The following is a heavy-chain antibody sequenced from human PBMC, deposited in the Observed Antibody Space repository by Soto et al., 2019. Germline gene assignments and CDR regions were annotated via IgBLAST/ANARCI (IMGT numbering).Heavy chain of an antibody. CDR1: GFTFSSYG. V-gene: IGHV3-33*01. Sequence: QVQLVESGGGVVQPGRSLRLSCAASGFTFSSYGMHWVRQAPGKGLEWVAVIWYDGSNKYYADSVKGRFTISRDNSKNTLYLQMNSLRAEDTAVYYCARETMVRGVANYYYYGMDVWSQGTTVTVSS. CDR2: IWYDGSNK. CDR3: ARETMVRGVANYYYYGMDV. J-gene: IGHJ6*02. D-gene: IGHD3-10*01.